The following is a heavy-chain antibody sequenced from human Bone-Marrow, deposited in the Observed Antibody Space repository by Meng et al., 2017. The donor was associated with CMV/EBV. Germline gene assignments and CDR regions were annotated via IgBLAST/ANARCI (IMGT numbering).Heavy chain of an antibody. Sequence: ASVKVSCKASGYSFTSYGISWVRQAPGQGLEWMGWISAYNGNTNFAQNLQGRVTMTRDTSTSTVYMELSSLRSEDTAVYYCARFEWELLRFDYWGQGTLVTVSS. CDR3: ARFEWELLRFDY. CDR1: GYSFTSYG. J-gene: IGHJ4*02. CDR2: ISAYNGNT. D-gene: IGHD1-26*01. V-gene: IGHV1-18*04.